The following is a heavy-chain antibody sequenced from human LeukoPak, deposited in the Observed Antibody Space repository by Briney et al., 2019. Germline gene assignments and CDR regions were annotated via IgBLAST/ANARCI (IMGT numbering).Heavy chain of an antibody. J-gene: IGHJ6*03. CDR1: GGTFSSYA. V-gene: IGHV1-69*05. Sequence: ASVKVSCKASGGTFSSYAISWVRQAPGQGLEWMGRIIPIFGTANYAQKFQGRVTITTDESTSTAYMELSSLRSEDTAVYYCARARPYYYYYYMDVWGKGTTVTVSS. CDR2: IIPIFGTA. CDR3: ARARPYYYYYYMDV.